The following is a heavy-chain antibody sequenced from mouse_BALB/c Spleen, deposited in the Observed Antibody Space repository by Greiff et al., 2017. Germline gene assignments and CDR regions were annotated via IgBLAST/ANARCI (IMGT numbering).Heavy chain of an antibody. CDR2: ISSGSSTI. J-gene: IGHJ4*01. CDR1: GFTFSSFG. CDR3: ARELLRGYAMDY. D-gene: IGHD2-12*01. V-gene: IGHV5-17*02. Sequence: EVKLMESGGGLVQPGGSRKLSCAASGFTFSSFGMHWVRQAPEKGLEWVAYISSGSSTIYYADTVKGRFTISRDNPKNTLFLQMTSLRSEDTAMYYCARELLRGYAMDYWGQGTSVTVSS.